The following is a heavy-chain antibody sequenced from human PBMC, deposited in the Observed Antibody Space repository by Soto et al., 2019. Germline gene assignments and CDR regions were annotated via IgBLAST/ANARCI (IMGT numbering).Heavy chain of an antibody. Sequence: PGESLKISCKGSGYSFTSYWIGWVRQMPGKGLEWMGIIYPGDSDTRYSPSFQGQVTISADKSISTAYLQWSSLKASDTAMYYCAAGYDILTGYPYYFDYWGQGTLVTVS. CDR1: GYSFTSYW. J-gene: IGHJ4*02. V-gene: IGHV5-51*01. CDR3: AAGYDILTGYPYYFDY. D-gene: IGHD3-9*01. CDR2: IYPGDSDT.